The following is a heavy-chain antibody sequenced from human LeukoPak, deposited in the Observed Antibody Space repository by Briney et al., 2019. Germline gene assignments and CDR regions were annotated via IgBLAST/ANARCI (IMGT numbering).Heavy chain of an antibody. CDR3: XXDKGTSYLSSFDY. V-gene: IGHV3-NL1*01. CDR1: GFTFSSYS. J-gene: IGHJ4*02. Sequence: GGSLRLSCAASGFTFSSYSMNWVRQAPGKGLEWVSTINSSGGNTYYADSVKGRFTISRDNSKNTLYLQMNSLRAADTAVYYXXXDKGTSYLSSFDYWGQGTLVTVSS. CDR2: INSSGGNT. D-gene: IGHD6-6*01.